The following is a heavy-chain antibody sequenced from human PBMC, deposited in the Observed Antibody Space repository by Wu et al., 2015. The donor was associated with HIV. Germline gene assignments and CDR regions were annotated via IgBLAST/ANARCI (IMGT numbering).Heavy chain of an antibody. J-gene: IGHJ1*01. CDR3: AREGEEKKSDRSGYYAYLQI. CDR2: IIPIHGAA. Sequence: QVQLVQSGAEVRKPGSSVKVSCKASGGTFSRSGFSWVRQVPGQGFEWMGRIIPIHGAANYAQKFEGRVTITADESTSTAYMDLSSLTSEDTAVYYCAREGEEKKSDRSGYYAYLQIWGQGSPGHRLL. V-gene: IGHV1-69*11. D-gene: IGHD3-22*01. CDR1: GGTFSRSG.